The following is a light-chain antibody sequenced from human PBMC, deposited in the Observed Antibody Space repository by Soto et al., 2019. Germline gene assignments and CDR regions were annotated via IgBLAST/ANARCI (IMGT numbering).Light chain of an antibody. CDR2: DAS. CDR3: QQRSNWPPSLT. CDR1: QIVSSY. Sequence: VLTQSPSTLTVSPGERATLSCKAIQIVSSYLAWYQQKPGQAPRLLIYDASNRATGIPARFSGSGSGTDFTLTISSLEPEDFAVYYCQQRSNWPPSLTFGGGTKVDIK. V-gene: IGKV3-11*01. J-gene: IGKJ4*01.